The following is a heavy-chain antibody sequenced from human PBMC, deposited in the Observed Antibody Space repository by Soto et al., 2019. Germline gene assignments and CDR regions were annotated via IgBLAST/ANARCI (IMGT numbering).Heavy chain of an antibody. V-gene: IGHV3-21*01. CDR3: ARVSGGSWHPGY. CDR1: GFTFRSSP. D-gene: IGHD2-15*01. Sequence: GGSLRLSCAVSGFTFRSSPMSWVRQAPGKGLEWVSAISSSSSYIYYADSVKGRFTISRDNAKNSLYLQMNSLRAEDTAVYYCARVSGGSWHPGYWGQGTLVTVSS. CDR2: ISSSSSYI. J-gene: IGHJ4*02.